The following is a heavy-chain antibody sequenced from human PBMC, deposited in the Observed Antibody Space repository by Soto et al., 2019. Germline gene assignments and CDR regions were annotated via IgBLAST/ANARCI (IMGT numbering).Heavy chain of an antibody. D-gene: IGHD6-19*01. CDR3: AKDQVGYSSGWYPRDYYYYGMDV. V-gene: IGHV3-30*18. CDR2: ISYDGSNK. CDR1: GFTFSSYG. Sequence: XGSLRLSCAAAGFTFSSYGMHWVRQAPGKGLEWVAVISYDGSNKYYADSVKGRFTISRDNSKNTLYLQMNSLRAEDTAVYYCAKDQVGYSSGWYPRDYYYYGMDVWGQGTTVTVSS. J-gene: IGHJ6*02.